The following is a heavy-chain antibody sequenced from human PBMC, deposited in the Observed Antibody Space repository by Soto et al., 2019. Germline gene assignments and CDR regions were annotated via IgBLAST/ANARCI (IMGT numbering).Heavy chain of an antibody. CDR2: RYSRSSHT. J-gene: IGHJ5*02. Sequence: PGVSMKIPWMGSGYSLTNYGIRWLRQMPGKGLKWMGRRYSRSSHTSSSPSCKGHVTCSADNSISACYLQWSCLKASDTAMYYCPRHDEGYSSNNWFGPWGQGTLGTIAS. V-gene: IGHV5-10-1*01. CDR3: PRHDEGYSSNNWFGP. D-gene: IGHD2-15*01. CDR1: GYSLTNYG.